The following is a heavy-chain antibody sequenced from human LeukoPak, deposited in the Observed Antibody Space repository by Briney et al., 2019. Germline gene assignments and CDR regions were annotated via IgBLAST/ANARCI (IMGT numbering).Heavy chain of an antibody. CDR1: GFTFSRYS. J-gene: IGHJ6*02. CDR3: ARDGAVVVNDILTGYPVHYYYGMDV. CDR2: ISSSSSYI. V-gene: IGHV3-21*01. Sequence: GGSLRLSCAASGFTFSRYSMNCVRQAPGKGLEWVSSISSSSSYIYYADSVKGRFTISRDNAKNSLYLQMNSLRAEDTAVYYCARDGAVVVNDILTGYPVHYYYGMDVWGQGTTVTVSS. D-gene: IGHD3-9*01.